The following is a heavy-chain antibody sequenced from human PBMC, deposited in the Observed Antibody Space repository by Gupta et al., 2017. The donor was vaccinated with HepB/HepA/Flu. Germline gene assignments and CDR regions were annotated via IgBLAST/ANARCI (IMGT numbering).Heavy chain of an antibody. Sequence: EVQLVESGGGLVQPGGSLRLSCAASGFTFSSYWMHWVRQAPGKGLVWVSRINSDGSSTSYADSVKGRFTISRDNAKNTLYLQMNSLRAEDTAVYYCARDQGGMGYGWDYYYYGMDVWGQGTTVTVSS. CDR1: GFTFSSYW. J-gene: IGHJ6*02. D-gene: IGHD2-8*02. CDR2: INSDGSST. CDR3: ARDQGGMGYGWDYYYYGMDV. V-gene: IGHV3-74*01.